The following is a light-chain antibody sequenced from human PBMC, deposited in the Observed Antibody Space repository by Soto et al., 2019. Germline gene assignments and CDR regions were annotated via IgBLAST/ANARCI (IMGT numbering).Light chain of an antibody. CDR2: GTS. CDR1: SSNIGAGYD. CDR3: QSYDSSLSGVV. J-gene: IGLJ2*01. V-gene: IGLV1-40*01. Sequence: QSVLTQPPSVSGAPGQRVTISCTGSSSNIGAGYDVHWYQHLPGTAPKLLIYGTSNRPSGVPDRFSGSKSGTSASLAITGLQAADEADYYGQSYDSSLSGVVFGGGTQLPVL.